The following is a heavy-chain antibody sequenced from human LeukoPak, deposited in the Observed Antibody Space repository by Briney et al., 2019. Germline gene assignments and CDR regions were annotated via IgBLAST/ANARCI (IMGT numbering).Heavy chain of an antibody. CDR3: AKEIRSGWYYSDY. J-gene: IGHJ4*02. CDR2: ISYDGSNK. CDR1: GFTFSVYG. V-gene: IGHV3-30*18. Sequence: GRSLRLSCAASGFTFSVYGMHWVRQAPGKGLEWVAAISYDGSNKYYADSVKGRFTISRDNSKNTLYLQMNSLRAEDTAVYSCAKEIRSGWYYSDYWGQGTLVTVSP. D-gene: IGHD6-19*01.